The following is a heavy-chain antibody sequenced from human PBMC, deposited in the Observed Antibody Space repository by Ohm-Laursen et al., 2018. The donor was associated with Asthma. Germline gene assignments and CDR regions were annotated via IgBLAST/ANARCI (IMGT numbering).Heavy chain of an antibody. J-gene: IGHJ4*02. Sequence: SLRLSCSASGFTFSSYTMNWVRQAPGRGLEWVSYISSSSSTIKYADSVKGRFTISRDNAKNSLYLQMNSLRAEDTAVYYCARDSSVGYNDYWGQGTLVTVSS. D-gene: IGHD5-24*01. CDR2: ISSSSSTI. CDR3: ARDSSVGYNDY. CDR1: GFTFSSYT. V-gene: IGHV3-48*01.